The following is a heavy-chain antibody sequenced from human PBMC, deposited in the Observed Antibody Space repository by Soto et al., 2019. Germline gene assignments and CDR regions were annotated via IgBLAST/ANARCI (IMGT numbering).Heavy chain of an antibody. D-gene: IGHD6-6*01. CDR1: GYTFTNND. V-gene: IGHV1-8*01. CDR2: MNTNTNTT. CDR3: AREVVETSSLWLDP. Sequence: ASVKVSCKASGYTFTNNDINWVRQAPGQGLEWIGWMNTNTNTTDFAEVFEGRVSLTWDTSISTAYMQLNSLKIDDTAVHYCAREVVETSSLWLDPWGQGTLVTVSS. J-gene: IGHJ5*02.